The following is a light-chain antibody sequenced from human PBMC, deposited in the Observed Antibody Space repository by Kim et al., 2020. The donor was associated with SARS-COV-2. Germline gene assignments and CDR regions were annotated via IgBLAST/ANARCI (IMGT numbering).Light chain of an antibody. CDR3: QEYSSYSGYT. CDR1: QSVGNW. CDR2: KAS. J-gene: IGKJ2*01. Sequence: DIQMTQSPSTLSASVGDRVTITCRASQSVGNWLAWYQQRPGKAPKLLILKASDLESGVPSRFSGSGSGTEFTLTISSLQPDDFATYYCQEYSSYSGYTFGQGTKLEI. V-gene: IGKV1-5*03.